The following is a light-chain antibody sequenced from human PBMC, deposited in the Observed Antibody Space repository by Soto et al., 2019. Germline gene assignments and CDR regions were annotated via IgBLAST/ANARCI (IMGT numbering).Light chain of an antibody. Sequence: EIVLTQSPGTLSLSPGESATLSCRASQSVSSSYLAWYQQKPGQAPRLLIYDASSRATGLPDRFSGSGSGTDFTLTISRLEPEDFAVYFCQQYGSSPYTFGQGTKLEI. V-gene: IGKV3-20*01. CDR3: QQYGSSPYT. CDR1: QSVSSSY. CDR2: DAS. J-gene: IGKJ2*01.